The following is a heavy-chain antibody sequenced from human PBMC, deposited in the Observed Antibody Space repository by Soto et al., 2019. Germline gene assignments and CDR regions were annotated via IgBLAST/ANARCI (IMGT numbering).Heavy chain of an antibody. Sequence: EVPLLESGGGLVQPGGSLRLSCVVSGFTFSSYAMSWVRQAPGKGLEWVSLISGTGSTTYYADSVKGRFTISRDNSKNTLYLQMSSLRADDTAVYYCAAIRFWGQGTLVTVSS. V-gene: IGHV3-23*01. CDR3: AAIRF. CDR1: GFTFSSYA. CDR2: ISGTGSTT. J-gene: IGHJ4*02.